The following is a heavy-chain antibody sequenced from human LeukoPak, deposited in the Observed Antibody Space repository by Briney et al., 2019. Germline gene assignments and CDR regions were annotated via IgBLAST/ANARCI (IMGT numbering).Heavy chain of an antibody. D-gene: IGHD3-22*01. Sequence: SETLSLTCTVSGGSISSYYWSWIRQPAGKGLEWIGRISTSGSTNYNPSLKSRVTMSVDTSNNQFSLKLSAVTAADTAVYYCARVSHYYDSSGYYYVRAFDIWGQGTMVTVSS. CDR2: ISTSGST. J-gene: IGHJ3*02. CDR1: GGSISSYY. CDR3: ARVSHYYDSSGYYYVRAFDI. V-gene: IGHV4-4*07.